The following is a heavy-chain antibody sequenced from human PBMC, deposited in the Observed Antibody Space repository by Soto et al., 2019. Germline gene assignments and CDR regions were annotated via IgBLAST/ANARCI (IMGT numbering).Heavy chain of an antibody. CDR2: IYYSGST. D-gene: IGHD3-22*01. CDR3: ARDSDSSGYYYGVDYYGMDV. CDR1: GGSISSYY. J-gene: IGHJ6*02. Sequence: SETLSLTCTVSGGSISSYYWSWIRQPPGKGLEWIGYIYYSGSTNYNPSLKSRVTISVDTSKNQFSLKLSSVTAADTAVYYCARDSDSSGYYYGVDYYGMDVWGQGTTVTVSS. V-gene: IGHV4-59*01.